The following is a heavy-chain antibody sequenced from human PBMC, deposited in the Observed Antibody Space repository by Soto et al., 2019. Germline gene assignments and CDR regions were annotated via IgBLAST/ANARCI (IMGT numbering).Heavy chain of an antibody. CDR2: IYHSGST. CDR3: ARLGYYGSGSYYKASSDWFDP. V-gene: IGHV4-4*02. D-gene: IGHD3-10*01. CDR1: GGSISSSNW. Sequence: TLSLTCAVSGGSISSSNWWSWVRQPPGKGLEWIGEIYHSGSTNYNPSLKSRVTISVDKSKNQFSLKLSSVTAADTAVYYCARLGYYGSGSYYKASSDWFDPWGQGTLVTVS. J-gene: IGHJ5*02.